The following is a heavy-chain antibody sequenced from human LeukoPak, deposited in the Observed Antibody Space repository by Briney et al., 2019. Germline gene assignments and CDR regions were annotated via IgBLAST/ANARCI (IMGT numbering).Heavy chain of an antibody. CDR3: ARDPTTVVTLPYYFDF. Sequence: SETLSLTCAVYGGSFSGYHWNWIRQTPGRGLEWIGEINHRGSTHYNPSLESRDTISVDTSKNQFSLKLRSVTAADTGVYYCARDPTTVVTLPYYFDFWGQGTQVTVSS. CDR2: INHRGST. D-gene: IGHD4-23*01. V-gene: IGHV4-34*01. J-gene: IGHJ4*02. CDR1: GGSFSGYH.